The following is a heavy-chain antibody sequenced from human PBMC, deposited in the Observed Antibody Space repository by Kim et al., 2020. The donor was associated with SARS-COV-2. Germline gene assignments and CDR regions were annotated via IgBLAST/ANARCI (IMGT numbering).Heavy chain of an antibody. J-gene: IGHJ6*02. CDR2: IIPIFGTA. Sequence: SVKVSCKASGGTFSSYAISWVRQAPGQGLEWMGGIIPIFGTANYAQKFQGRVTITADESTSTAYMELSSLRSEDTAVYYCARDEGTTVTVVGYYYYGMDVWGQGTTVTVSS. CDR1: GGTFSSYA. V-gene: IGHV1-69*13. CDR3: ARDEGTTVTVVGYYYYGMDV. D-gene: IGHD4-17*01.